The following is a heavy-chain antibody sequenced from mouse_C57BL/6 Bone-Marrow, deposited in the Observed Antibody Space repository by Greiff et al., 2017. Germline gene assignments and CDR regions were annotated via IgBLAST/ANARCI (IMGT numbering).Heavy chain of an antibody. V-gene: IGHV1-56*01. CDR3: AREEALLGCFDY. J-gene: IGHJ2*01. CDR1: GYTFTSHW. Sequence: QVQLKQSGPELVRPGASVKISCKAPGYTFTSHWMQWVRPRPGQGLEWIGEIFPGSGSTYYNEKFKGKATLTVDTSSSTAYMQLSSLTSEDSAVYVCAREEALLGCFDYWGQGTTLTVSS. D-gene: IGHD2-1*01. CDR2: IFPGSGST.